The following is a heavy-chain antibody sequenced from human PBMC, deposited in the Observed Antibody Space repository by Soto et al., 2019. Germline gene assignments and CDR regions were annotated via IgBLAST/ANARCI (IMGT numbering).Heavy chain of an antibody. J-gene: IGHJ6*02. CDR3: ASSAGLDHLLKYYGLNV. Sequence: QVLLVQSSAEVKKPGSSVKVSCKASGGTFTSTAFSLVRQAPGQGLEWMGGIIPVLGTPNYAQKFQARLTVTADASTTTVHMELSSLRSDDTAVYYCASSAGLDHLLKYYGLNVWGQGTTVTVSS. CDR1: GGTFTSTA. CDR2: IIPVLGTP. V-gene: IGHV1-69*01. D-gene: IGHD6-13*01.